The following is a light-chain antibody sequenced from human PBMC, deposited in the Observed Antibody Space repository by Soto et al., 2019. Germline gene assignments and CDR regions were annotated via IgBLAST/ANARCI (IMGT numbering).Light chain of an antibody. CDR2: EVS. CDR1: SSDVGGYNN. J-gene: IGLJ2*01. V-gene: IGLV2-8*01. CDR3: SSYAGSNNLV. Sequence: QSVLTQPPSASGSPGQSVTISCTGTSSDVGGYNNVSWYQQHPGKAPKLMIYEVSKRPSGVPDRFSGSKSGNTASLTVSGLQAEYEAAYYCSSYAGSNNLVFGGGTKVTVL.